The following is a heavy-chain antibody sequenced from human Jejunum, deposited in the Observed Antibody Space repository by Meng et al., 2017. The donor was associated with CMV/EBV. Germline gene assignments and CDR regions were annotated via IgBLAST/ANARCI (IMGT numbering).Heavy chain of an antibody. CDR1: GFYFATSGEG. Sequence: TGFYFATSGEGVGWMRQPPGKALEWLAVIYWDDDKRYNPSLQSRLAITKDITNNQVFLTMTNMDPVDTATYYCAHNLDPPPPLDYWGQGTLVTVSS. V-gene: IGHV2-5*02. CDR3: AHNLDPPPPLDY. CDR2: IYWDDDK. J-gene: IGHJ4*02.